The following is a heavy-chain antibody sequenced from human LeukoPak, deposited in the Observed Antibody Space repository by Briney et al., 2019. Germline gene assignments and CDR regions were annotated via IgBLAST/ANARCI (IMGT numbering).Heavy chain of an antibody. V-gene: IGHV1-18*01. D-gene: IGHD6-6*01. CDR3: ARIQSRIIAARPGNPAFDY. CDR1: GYTFTSYD. Sequence: ASVKVSCKASGYTFTSYDISWVRQAPGQGLEWMGWISTYNDNTHYAQKLQGRVTMTTDTSTSTVYMELKNLRSDDTALYYCARIQSRIIAARPGNPAFDYWGRGTLVTVSS. CDR2: ISTYNDNT. J-gene: IGHJ4*02.